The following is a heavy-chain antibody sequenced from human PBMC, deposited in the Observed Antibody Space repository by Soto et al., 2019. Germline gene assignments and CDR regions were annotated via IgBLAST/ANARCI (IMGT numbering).Heavy chain of an antibody. D-gene: IGHD6-13*01. V-gene: IGHV1-69*01. CDR3: ARAISSSWVRGGWWFDP. Sequence: QVQLVQSGAEVKKPGSSVKVSCKASGGTFSSYAISWVRQAPGQGLEWMGGIIPIFGTANYAQKFQGRVTITADDSTSTAYMELSSVRSEDTAVYYCARAISSSWVRGGWWFDPWGQGTLVTVSS. CDR2: IIPIFGTA. J-gene: IGHJ5*02. CDR1: GGTFSSYA.